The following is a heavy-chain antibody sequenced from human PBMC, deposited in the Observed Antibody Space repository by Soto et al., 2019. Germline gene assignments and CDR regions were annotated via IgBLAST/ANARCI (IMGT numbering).Heavy chain of an antibody. CDR2: IYNSRST. CDR3: ARSPDYYDSSGVPFDY. V-gene: IGHV4-31*01. CDR1: SYSIPSGGYY. J-gene: IGHJ4*02. Sequence: SATLSLTCPIYSYSIPSGGYYSTWSSQPPGQGLEWNGYIYNSRSTYKNQPLKRQVTISVATSKNQFSLKLISVTAADTAVYYCARSPDYYDSSGVPFDYWGQG. D-gene: IGHD3-22*01.